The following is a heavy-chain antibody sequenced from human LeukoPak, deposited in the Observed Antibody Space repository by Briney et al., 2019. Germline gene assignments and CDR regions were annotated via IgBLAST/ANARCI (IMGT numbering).Heavy chain of an antibody. J-gene: IGHJ5*02. CDR3: ARTGDFDWLDGPDNWFDP. CDR1: GGSISSGGYY. V-gene: IGHV4-31*03. Sequence: SETLSLTCTVSGGSISSGGYYWSWIRQHPGKVLEWIGYIYYSGSTYYNPSLKSRVTISVGTAKMQFCLKLSSVTAVDTAVNYCARTGDFDWLDGPDNWFDPWGQGTLVTVSS. CDR2: IYYSGST. D-gene: IGHD3-9*01.